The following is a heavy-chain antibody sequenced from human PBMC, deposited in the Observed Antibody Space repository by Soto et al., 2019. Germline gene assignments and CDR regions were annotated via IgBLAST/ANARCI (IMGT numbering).Heavy chain of an antibody. V-gene: IGHV1-69*13. Sequence: GASVKVSCKASGGTFSSYAISWVRQAPGQGLEWMGGIIPIFGTANYAQKFQGRVTITADESTSTAYMELSSLRSEDTAVYYCGRAANSGSYSPFDYWGQGTLVTVSS. CDR2: IIPIFGTA. J-gene: IGHJ4*02. CDR3: GRAANSGSYSPFDY. CDR1: GGTFSSYA. D-gene: IGHD1-26*01.